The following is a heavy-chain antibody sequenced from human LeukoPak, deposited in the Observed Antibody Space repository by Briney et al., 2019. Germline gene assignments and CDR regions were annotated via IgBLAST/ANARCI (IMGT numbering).Heavy chain of an antibody. Sequence: ASVKVSCKASGYTFTGYYMHWVRQAPGQGLEWMGWINPNSGGTNYAQKFQGRVTMTRDTSISTAYMELSRLRSDDTAVYYCARENSSSSHYYYYYGMDVWGQGTTVTASS. J-gene: IGHJ6*02. CDR3: ARENSSSSHYYYYYGMDV. V-gene: IGHV1-2*02. CDR2: INPNSGGT. D-gene: IGHD6-6*01. CDR1: GYTFTGYY.